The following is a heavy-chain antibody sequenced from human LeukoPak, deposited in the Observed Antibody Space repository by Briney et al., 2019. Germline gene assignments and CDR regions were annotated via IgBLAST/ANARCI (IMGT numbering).Heavy chain of an antibody. Sequence: SETLSLTCTVSGGSISSINYYWGWIRQSPVKGLEWIGSIYYSGSTYYNPSLKSRVTMSVDTSKSQFSLKLSSVTAADTAVYYCARDRRYCSSTSCYRRYFDYWGQGTLVTVSS. J-gene: IGHJ4*02. CDR1: GGSISSINYY. D-gene: IGHD2-2*01. CDR3: ARDRRYCSSTSCYRRYFDY. CDR2: IYYSGST. V-gene: IGHV4-39*07.